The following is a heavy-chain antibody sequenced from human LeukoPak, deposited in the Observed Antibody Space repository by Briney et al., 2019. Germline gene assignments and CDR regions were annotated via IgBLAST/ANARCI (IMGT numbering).Heavy chain of an antibody. D-gene: IGHD3-22*01. CDR2: IYYSGST. V-gene: IGHV4-39*01. J-gene: IGHJ3*02. CDR1: GGSISSSSYY. CDR3: ARGLRITMIVVVIPDAFDI. Sequence: SETLSLTCTVSGGSISSSSYYWGWIRQPPGKGLEWIGSIYYSGSTYYNPSLMSRVTISVDTSKNQFSLKLSSVTAADTAVYYCARGLRITMIVVVIPDAFDIWGQGTMVTVSS.